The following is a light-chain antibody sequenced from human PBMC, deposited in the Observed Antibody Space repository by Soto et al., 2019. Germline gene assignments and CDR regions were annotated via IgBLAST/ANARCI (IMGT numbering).Light chain of an antibody. CDR2: KAS. CDR3: QQYESFPRT. J-gene: IGKJ1*01. V-gene: IGKV1-5*03. Sequence: DIQMTQSPSTLSAPVGDRVTITCRASQSINNWLAWYQQKPGKAPKLFIFKASTLESGVPSRFSGSGSGTEFTLSISSLQPDDFATYFGQQYESFPRTFGQGTKVEIK. CDR1: QSINNW.